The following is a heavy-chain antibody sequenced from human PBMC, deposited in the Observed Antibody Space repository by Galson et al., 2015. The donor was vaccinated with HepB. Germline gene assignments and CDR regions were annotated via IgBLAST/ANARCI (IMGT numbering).Heavy chain of an antibody. V-gene: IGHV3-7*03. J-gene: IGHJ4*02. CDR3: ARGRSHAY. CDR2: TREDGGEK. CDR1: GFTFSSYW. D-gene: IGHD6-13*01. Sequence: SLGLSCAGSGFTFSSYWLGWVRQAPGKGLEWVANTREDGGEKHYIESVKGRFTISRDNARNSVYLAMNSLRAEDTAVYYCARGRSHAYWGQGTLVTVSS.